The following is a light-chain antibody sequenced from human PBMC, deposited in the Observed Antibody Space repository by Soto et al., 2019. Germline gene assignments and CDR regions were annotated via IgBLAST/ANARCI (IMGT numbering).Light chain of an antibody. V-gene: IGKV1-5*03. CDR1: RIISSW. CDR3: QHYNSYSEA. J-gene: IGKJ1*01. CDR2: KAH. Sequence: DIQMTQSPSTLSRSLGDRVPTTCRARRIISSWLDCYQQKPGEAPKLLIYKAHTLKSGVPSRVSGSGSGTEFTLTISRLQTDEFATYYCQHYNSYSEAFGQGTKWIS.